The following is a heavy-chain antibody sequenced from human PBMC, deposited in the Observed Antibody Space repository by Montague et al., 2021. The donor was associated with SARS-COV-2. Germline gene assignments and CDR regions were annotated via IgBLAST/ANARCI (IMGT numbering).Heavy chain of an antibody. Sequence: SETLSLTCSVSGDSIGSYNWSWLRQPPGKGLEWNGLIHYCGSNTYSPTFKRRVTISIDTPKNQFSLKLSSVTVADTAVYYCAWSLGPSGTYDLPYWGQGTLVTVSS. CDR2: IHYCGSN. CDR1: GDSIGSYN. CDR3: AWSLGPSGTYDLPY. V-gene: IGHV4-59*01. D-gene: IGHD3-10*01. J-gene: IGHJ4*02.